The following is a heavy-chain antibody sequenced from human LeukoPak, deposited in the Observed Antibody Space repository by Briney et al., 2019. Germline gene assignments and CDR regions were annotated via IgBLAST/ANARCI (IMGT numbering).Heavy chain of an antibody. CDR1: GGSFSGYY. V-gene: IGHV4-34*01. J-gene: IGHJ4*02. CDR3: ARASFLRGSYWAY. D-gene: IGHD1-26*01. Sequence: SETLSLTCAVYGGSFSGYYWSWIRQPPGKGLEWIGEINHSGSTNCNPSLKSRVTISVDTSKNQFSLKLSSVTAADTAVYYCARASFLRGSYWAYWGQGTLVTVSS. CDR2: INHSGST.